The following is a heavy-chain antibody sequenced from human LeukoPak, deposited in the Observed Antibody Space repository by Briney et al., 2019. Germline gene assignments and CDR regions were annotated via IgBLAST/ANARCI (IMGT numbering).Heavy chain of an antibody. CDR3: AIVPPRGSWTGWNDY. Sequence: ASVKVSCKASGYTFTGYYMHWVRQAPGQGLEWMGWINPNSGGTNYAQRFQGRVTMTRDTSISTAYMELSRLRSDDTAVYYCAIVPPRGSWTGWNDYWGQGTLVTVSS. CDR2: INPNSGGT. CDR1: GYTFTGYY. V-gene: IGHV1-2*02. J-gene: IGHJ4*02. D-gene: IGHD6-13*01.